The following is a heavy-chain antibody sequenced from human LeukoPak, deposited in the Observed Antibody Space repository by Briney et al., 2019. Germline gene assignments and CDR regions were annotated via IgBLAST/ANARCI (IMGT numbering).Heavy chain of an antibody. J-gene: IGHJ3*02. Sequence: GGSLRLSCAAAGFTFSSYWMTWVRQAPGKGLEWVVNIKQDGSETYYVDSVKGRFTISRDNAKNSLYLQMNSLRTEDTAVYSCARLNYYANKGPDAFDIWGQGTMVTVSS. CDR1: GFTFSSYW. D-gene: IGHD3-10*01. V-gene: IGHV3-7*01. CDR2: IKQDGSET. CDR3: ARLNYYANKGPDAFDI.